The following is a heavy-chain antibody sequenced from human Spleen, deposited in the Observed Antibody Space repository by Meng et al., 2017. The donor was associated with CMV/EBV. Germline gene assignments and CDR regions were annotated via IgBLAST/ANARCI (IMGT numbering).Heavy chain of an antibody. J-gene: IGHJ3*01. V-gene: IGHV4-59*01. CDR3: ARDRSLWFGESPHDSFAV. Sequence: GSLRLSCTISGGSISSFYWNWIRQSPGRGLEWIGYIYHSGSTNYNPSLKSRVTISIDTSKNQFSLKLTSVTVADTAVYFCARDRSLWFGESPHDSFAVWGQGTLVTVSS. CDR2: IYHSGST. CDR1: GGSISSFY. D-gene: IGHD3-10*01.